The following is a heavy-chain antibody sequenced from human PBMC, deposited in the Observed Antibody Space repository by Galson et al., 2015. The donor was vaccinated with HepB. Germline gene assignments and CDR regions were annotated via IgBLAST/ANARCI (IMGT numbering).Heavy chain of an antibody. D-gene: IGHD4-17*01. CDR1: GGTFSSYA. J-gene: IGHJ5*02. V-gene: IGHV1-69*13. Sequence: SVTVSCKASGGTFSSYAISWVRQAPGQGLEWMGGIIPIFGIANYAQKFQGRVTITADESTSTAYMELSSLRSEDTAVYYCASGGRGYDYGDYVYQNWFDPWGQGTLVTVSS. CDR2: IIPIFGIA. CDR3: ASGGRGYDYGDYVYQNWFDP.